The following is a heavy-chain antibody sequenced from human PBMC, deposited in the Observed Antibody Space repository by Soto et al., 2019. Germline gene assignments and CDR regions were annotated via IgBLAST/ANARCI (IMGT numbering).Heavy chain of an antibody. CDR2: IYYSGST. V-gene: IGHV4-59*08. J-gene: IGHJ4*02. CDR1: GGSISSYY. Sequence: SETLSLTCTVSGGSISSYYWSWIRQPPGKGLEWIGYIYYSGSTNYNLSLKSRVTISVDRSKNQFSLQLSSVTAADTAVYYCAKNLPRTGRFDYWGQGALVTVS. CDR3: AKNLPRTGRFDY.